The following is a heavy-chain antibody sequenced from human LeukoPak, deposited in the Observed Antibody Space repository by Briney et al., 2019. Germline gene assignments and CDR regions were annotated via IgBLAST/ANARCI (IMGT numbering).Heavy chain of an antibody. D-gene: IGHD3-9*01. CDR3: ARVSPPRGDILTGYPCGWFDP. CDR2: IYYSGST. J-gene: IGHJ5*02. Sequence: SQTLSLTCTVSGGSISSGDYYWSWIRQPPGKGLEWIGYIYYSGSTYYNPSLKSRVTISVDTSKNQFSLKLSSVTAADTAVYYCARVSPPRGDILTGYPCGWFDPWGQGTLVTVSS. V-gene: IGHV4-30-4*01. CDR1: GGSISSGDYY.